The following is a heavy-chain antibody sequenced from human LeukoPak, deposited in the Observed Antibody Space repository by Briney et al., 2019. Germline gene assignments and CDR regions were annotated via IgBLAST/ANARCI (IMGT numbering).Heavy chain of an antibody. CDR3: AKGPYSSGWYTDYFDY. CDR2: ISGSGGST. J-gene: IGHJ4*02. D-gene: IGHD6-19*01. V-gene: IGHV3-23*01. CDR1: GFTFSSYV. Sequence: PGGSLRLSCAASGFTFSSYVMSWVRQAPGKGLEWVSAISGSGGSTYYADSVKGRFTISRDNSKNTLYLQMNSLRAEDTAVYYCAKGPYSSGWYTDYFDYWGQGTLVTVSS.